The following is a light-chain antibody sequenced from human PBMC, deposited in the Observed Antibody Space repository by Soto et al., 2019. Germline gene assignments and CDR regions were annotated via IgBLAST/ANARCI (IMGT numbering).Light chain of an antibody. J-gene: IGLJ3*02. Sequence: QAVVTQEPSLTVAPGGTGTLTCASSTGAVTSGNYPNWFQQKPGQAPTSLIHSTGEKHSWTPARFSCYLLGDKAALTLSAVQPEDEADYYCLLYYGGVQLFGGGTKVTV. CDR1: TGAVTSGNY. V-gene: IGLV7-43*01. CDR2: STG. CDR3: LLYYGGVQL.